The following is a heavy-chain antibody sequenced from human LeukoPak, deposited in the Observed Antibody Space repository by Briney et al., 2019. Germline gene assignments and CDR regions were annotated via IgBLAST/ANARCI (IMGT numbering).Heavy chain of an antibody. CDR2: IKTKSDGGTT. CDR3: ARDMDDYNAFAPPFQH. Sequence: PGGSLRLSCAASGFTFSDAWMSWVRQAPGKGLEWVGRIKTKSDGGTTDYAAPVKGRFTISRDDSKNTLYLQMNSLRAEDTAVYYCARDMDDYNAFAPPFQHWGQGTLVTVSS. J-gene: IGHJ1*01. V-gene: IGHV3-15*01. D-gene: IGHD5-24*01. CDR1: GFTFSDAW.